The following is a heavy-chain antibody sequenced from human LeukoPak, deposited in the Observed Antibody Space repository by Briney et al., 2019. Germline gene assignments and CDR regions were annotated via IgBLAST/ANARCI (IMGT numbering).Heavy chain of an antibody. Sequence: ASVKVSCKASGYTFTGYYMHWVRQAPGQGLEWMGWINPNSGGTNYAQKFQGWVTMTRETSISTAYMEVSRLTSDDTAVYYCASQGSSLADGAYFDYWGQGTLVTVSS. J-gene: IGHJ4*02. CDR1: GYTFTGYY. D-gene: IGHD4/OR15-4a*01. CDR2: INPNSGGT. V-gene: IGHV1-2*04. CDR3: ASQGSSLADGAYFDY.